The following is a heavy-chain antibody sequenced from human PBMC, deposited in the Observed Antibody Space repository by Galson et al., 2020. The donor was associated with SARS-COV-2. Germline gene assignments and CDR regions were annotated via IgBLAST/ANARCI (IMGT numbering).Heavy chain of an antibody. Sequence: GGSLRLSCAASGFSLSDYSLNWVRQAPGKGLEWVSYIGTTPTTYYADSVKGRFTISRDNAKNSLYLQMSSLRAEDTAVYYCATDGPIAVPGKNAFDIWGLGTMVNVSS. J-gene: IGHJ3*02. V-gene: IGHV3-48*04. CDR3: ATDGPIAVPGKNAFDI. CDR1: GFSLSDYS. D-gene: IGHD6-19*01. CDR2: IGTTPTT.